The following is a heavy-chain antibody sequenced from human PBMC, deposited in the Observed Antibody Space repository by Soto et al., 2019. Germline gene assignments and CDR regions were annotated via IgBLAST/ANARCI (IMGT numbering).Heavy chain of an antibody. V-gene: IGHV4-39*01. CDR2: IYYSGST. CDR3: ARGEGYCTNGVCYNRNWFDP. J-gene: IGHJ5*02. CDR1: GGSISSSSYY. D-gene: IGHD2-8*01. Sequence: QLQLQESGPGLVKPSETLSLTCTVSGGSISSSSYYWGWIRQPPGKGLEWIGSIYYSGSTYDNPSLKGRVTRSVDPSKNQFSRKRSSVTAADTAVYYCARGEGYCTNGVCYNRNWFDPWGQGTLVTVSS.